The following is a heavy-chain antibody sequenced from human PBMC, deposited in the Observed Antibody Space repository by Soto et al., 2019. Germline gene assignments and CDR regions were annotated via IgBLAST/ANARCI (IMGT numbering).Heavy chain of an antibody. CDR3: ARVKRGSVARPTRLDP. D-gene: IGHD3-10*01. CDR2: TTGGGGLT. J-gene: IGHJ5*02. Sequence: GGSLRPSCTASGSTLTSFAIKWVRQVPGKGLEWVSATTGGGGLTYYADSVKGRLSVPSDPPGNTLYLQMNNLRLEDTAVYYCARVKRGSVARPTRLDPWGQGTLVTVSS. CDR1: GSTLTSFA. V-gene: IGHV3-23*01.